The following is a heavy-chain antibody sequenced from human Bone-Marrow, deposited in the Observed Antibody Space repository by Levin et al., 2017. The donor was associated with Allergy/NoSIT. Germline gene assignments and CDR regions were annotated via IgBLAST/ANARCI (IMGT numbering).Heavy chain of an antibody. CDR2: ISAYNGNT. D-gene: IGHD1-7*01. CDR1: GYTFTSYG. J-gene: IGHJ6*02. Sequence: ASVKVSCKASGYTFTSYGISWVRQAPGQGLEWMGWISAYNGNTNYAQKLQGRVTMTTDTSTSTAYMELRSLRSDDTAVYYCARGLLRLELRYNYYGMDVWGQGTTVTVSS. CDR3: ARGLLRLELRYNYYGMDV. V-gene: IGHV1-18*01.